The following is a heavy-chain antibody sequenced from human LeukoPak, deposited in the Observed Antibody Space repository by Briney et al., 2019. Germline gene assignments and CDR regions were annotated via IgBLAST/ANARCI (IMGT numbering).Heavy chain of an antibody. Sequence: GGSLRLSCAAPGFTFSSYAMSWVRQAPGKGLEWVSAISGSGGSTFYADSVKGQFTISRDNSQNTLYLQMNSLRADDTTLYYRVNTHPSGSYYYWGQGTLVTVSS. CDR2: ISGSGGST. CDR1: GFTFSSYA. V-gene: IGHV3-23*01. D-gene: IGHD1-26*01. J-gene: IGHJ4*02. CDR3: VNTHPSGSYYY.